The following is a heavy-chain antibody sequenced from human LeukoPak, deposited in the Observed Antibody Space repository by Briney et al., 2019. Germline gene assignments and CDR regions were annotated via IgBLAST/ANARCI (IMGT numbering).Heavy chain of an antibody. CDR1: GFTFSSYS. J-gene: IGHJ4*02. V-gene: IGHV3-21*01. CDR3: ARDLGSERESFDY. CDR2: ISSSSSYI. Sequence: GGSLRLSCAASGFTFSSYSMNWVRQAPGKGLEWVSSISSSSSYIYYADSVKGRFTISRDNAKNSLYLQMNSLRAEDTAVYYCARDLGSERESFDYWGQGTMVTVSS. D-gene: IGHD7-27*01.